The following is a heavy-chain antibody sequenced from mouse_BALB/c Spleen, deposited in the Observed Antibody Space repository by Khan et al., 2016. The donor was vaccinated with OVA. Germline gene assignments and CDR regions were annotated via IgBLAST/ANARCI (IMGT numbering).Heavy chain of an antibody. Sequence: EVELVESGGGLVQPGGSRKLSCAASGFTFSRFGMHWVRQAPEKGLEWVAYISSGSSTIYYVDTVKGRFTISRDNPKNTLFLQMTSLRSEDTAMYYCARDSNFDFWSQGTTLAGSS. CDR2: ISSGSSTI. V-gene: IGHV5-17*02. CDR3: ARDSNFDF. J-gene: IGHJ2*01. CDR1: GFTFSRFG.